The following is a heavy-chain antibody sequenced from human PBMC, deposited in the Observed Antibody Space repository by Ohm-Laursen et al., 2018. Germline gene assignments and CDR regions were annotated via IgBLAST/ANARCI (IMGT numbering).Heavy chain of an antibody. CDR2: MNPNSGNT. CDR3: ARGGVLGSQMVHARSGMDV. V-gene: IGHV1-8*01. D-gene: IGHD2-8*01. CDR1: GYTFTSYD. J-gene: IGHJ6*02. Sequence: GSSVKVSCKASGYTFTSYDINWVRQATGQGLEWMGWMNPNSGNTGYAQKFQGRVTMTRNTSISTAYMELSSLRSEDTAVYFCARGGVLGSQMVHARSGMDVWGQGTTVIVSS.